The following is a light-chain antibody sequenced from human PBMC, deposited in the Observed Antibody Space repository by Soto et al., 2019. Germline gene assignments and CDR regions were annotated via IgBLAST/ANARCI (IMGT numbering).Light chain of an antibody. CDR1: NIARKS. CDR3: QVWDNSNDVV. Sequence: SYVLTQPPSVSVAPGQTARITCGGYNIARKSVHWYRQKAGQAPVLVVYDDSDRPSGVPERFSGSKSGNTATLTISWVEAGDEADYYCQVWDNSNDVVFGGGTKVTVL. CDR2: DDS. V-gene: IGLV3-21*02. J-gene: IGLJ2*01.